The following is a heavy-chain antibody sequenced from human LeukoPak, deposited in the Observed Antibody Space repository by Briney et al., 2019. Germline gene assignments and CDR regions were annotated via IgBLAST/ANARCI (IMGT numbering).Heavy chain of an antibody. CDR1: GFTFSSYG. CDR3: ARDEGLQLPQPGY. D-gene: IGHD2-2*01. CDR2: IWYDGSNK. J-gene: IGHJ4*02. Sequence: GGSLRLSCAASGFTFSSYGMHWVCQAPGKGLEWVAVIWYDGSNKYYADSVKGRFTISRDNSKNTLYLQMNSLRAEDTAVYYCARDEGLQLPQPGYWGQGTLVTVSS. V-gene: IGHV3-33*01.